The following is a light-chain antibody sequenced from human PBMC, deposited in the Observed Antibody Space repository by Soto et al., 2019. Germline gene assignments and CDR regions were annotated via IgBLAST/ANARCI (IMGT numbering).Light chain of an antibody. CDR1: NSDVGGYNY. V-gene: IGLV2-14*01. Sequence: QSVLTQPASVSGSPGQSITISCTGTNSDVGGYNYVSWYQQHPGRAPKVMIYEVTKRPAGASIRFSGSKSGNTASLSISGLQSEDEADYYCGSFTSSKTWVFGGGTQLTVL. CDR3: GSFTSSKTWV. CDR2: EVT. J-gene: IGLJ3*02.